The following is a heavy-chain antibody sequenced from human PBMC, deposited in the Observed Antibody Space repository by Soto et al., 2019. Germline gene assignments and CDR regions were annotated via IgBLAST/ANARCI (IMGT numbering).Heavy chain of an antibody. CDR3: ARFSGSYYYAMDV. CDR1: SAYFGGYY. Sequence: TLSLTRVISSAYFGGYYWRWIRQPPGKGLEWIGEINHSGVTNYKPSLKRRVTISVDTSKNQFSLQLKSVTAADTALYYCARFSGSYYYAMDVWGQGSTVT. CDR2: INHSGVT. J-gene: IGHJ6*02. D-gene: IGHD6-19*01. V-gene: IGHV4-34*01.